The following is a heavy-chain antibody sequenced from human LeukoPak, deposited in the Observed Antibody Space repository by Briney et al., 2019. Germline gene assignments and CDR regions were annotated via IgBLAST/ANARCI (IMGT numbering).Heavy chain of an antibody. CDR3: ARALFDCRYYVSPRFDP. J-gene: IGHJ5*02. CDR2: IHHSGST. D-gene: IGHD3-16*01. Sequence: SQTMSLTCTVSGASINDYYWTWIRQSPRKGLEWILNIHHSGSTDFSPSLKRRLPSPVDTARKRFSLKLNSGAVRGTAGYNYARALFDCRYYVSPRFDPWGPGALVTVSA. CDR1: GASINDYY. V-gene: IGHV4-59*01.